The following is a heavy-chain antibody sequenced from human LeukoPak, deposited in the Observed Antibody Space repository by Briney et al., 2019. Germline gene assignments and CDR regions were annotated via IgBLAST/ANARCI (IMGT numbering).Heavy chain of an antibody. V-gene: IGHV3-11*01. CDR3: ATSYSYGQPEFDY. D-gene: IGHD5-18*01. Sequence: KPGGSLRLSCAASGFTFSDYYMSWIRQAPGKGLEWVSYISSSGSTIYYADSAKGRFTISRDNAKNSLYLQMNSLRAEDTAVYYCATSYSYGQPEFDYWGQGTLVTVSS. J-gene: IGHJ4*02. CDR2: ISSSGSTI. CDR1: GFTFSDYY.